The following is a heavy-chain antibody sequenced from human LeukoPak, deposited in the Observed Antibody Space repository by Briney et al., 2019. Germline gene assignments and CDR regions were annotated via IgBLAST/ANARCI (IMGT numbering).Heavy chain of an antibody. D-gene: IGHD3-22*01. V-gene: IGHV3-30*04. J-gene: IGHJ4*02. CDR3: ARSRGRGSSGYYNIFDY. CDR1: GFTFSSYA. Sequence: GRSLRLSCAASGFTFSSYAMHWVRQAPGKGLEWVAVISYDGSNKYYADSVKGRFTISRDNSKNTLYLQMNSLRAEDTAVYYCARSRGRGSSGYYNIFDYWGQGTLVTVSS. CDR2: ISYDGSNK.